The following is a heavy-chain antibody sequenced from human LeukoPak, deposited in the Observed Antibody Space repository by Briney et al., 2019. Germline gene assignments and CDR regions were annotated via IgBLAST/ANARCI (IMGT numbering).Heavy chain of an antibody. CDR2: IYYSGST. J-gene: IGHJ4*02. CDR1: GGSISSVDNY. CDR3: AREKDSYGYVDY. D-gene: IGHD5-18*01. Sequence: SETLSLTCTVSGGSISSVDNYWSWIRQLPGKGLEWIGYIYYSGSTYYNPSLKSRVSISVDTSENQFSLRLSSVTAADTAVYYCAREKDSYGYVDYWGQGTLVTVCS. V-gene: IGHV4-31*03.